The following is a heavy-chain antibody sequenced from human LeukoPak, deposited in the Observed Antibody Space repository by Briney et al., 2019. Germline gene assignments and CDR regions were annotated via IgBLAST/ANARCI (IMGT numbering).Heavy chain of an antibody. CDR2: IRNDGSYE. Sequence: PGGSLRLSCAASGFTFSDYGMHWVRQAPGKGLEWVAFIRNDGSYEYYPDSVKGRFTISRDNSKNTLYLQMSSLRAEDTALYYCAKYNSDWYDDYWGQGTLVTVSS. J-gene: IGHJ4*02. V-gene: IGHV3-30*02. D-gene: IGHD6-19*01. CDR3: AKYNSDWYDDY. CDR1: GFTFSDYG.